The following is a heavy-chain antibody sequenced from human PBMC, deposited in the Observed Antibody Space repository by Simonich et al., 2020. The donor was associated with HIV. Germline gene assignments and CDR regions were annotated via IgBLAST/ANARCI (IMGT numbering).Heavy chain of an antibody. CDR3: ARRHPTTVTTPYFDY. V-gene: IGHV4-34*01. J-gene: IGHJ4*02. CDR1: GGSFSGYY. CDR2: TNHSGST. D-gene: IGHD4-17*01. Sequence: QVQLQQWGAGLLKPSETLSLTCAVYGGSFSGYYWSWIRQPPGKGLEWIGETNHSGSTNYNPSLKSRVTRSGDTSKNQFSLKLSSVTAADTAVYYCARRHPTTVTTPYFDYWGQGTLVTVSS.